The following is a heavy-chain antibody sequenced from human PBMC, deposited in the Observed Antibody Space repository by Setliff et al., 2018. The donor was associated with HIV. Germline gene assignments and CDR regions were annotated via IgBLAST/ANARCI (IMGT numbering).Heavy chain of an antibody. CDR1: RGTFSSYG. V-gene: IGHV1-69*10. J-gene: IGHJ4*02. Sequence: SVKVSCKASRGTFSSYGFNWVRQAPGQGLEWMGGIIPILGIANYAQKFDGRVTMSRDASVSTAYLELRSLKFDDAAVYYCARGGTLFYWGQGTLVTVSS. CDR3: ARGGTLFY. CDR2: IIPILGIA. D-gene: IGHD3-16*01.